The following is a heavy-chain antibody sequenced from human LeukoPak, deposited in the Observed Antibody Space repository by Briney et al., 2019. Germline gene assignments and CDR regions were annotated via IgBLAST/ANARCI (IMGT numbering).Heavy chain of an antibody. J-gene: IGHJ4*02. CDR3: ARDREVRGVIIATFDC. D-gene: IGHD3-10*01. V-gene: IGHV6-1*01. CDR2: TYYRSKWYN. Sequence: PSQTLSLTCAISGDSVSSNSAAWNWIRQSPSRGLEWLGRTYYRSKWYNDYAVSVKSRITINPDTSKNQFSLQLNSVTPEDTAVYYCARDREVRGVIIATFDCWGQGTLVTVSS. CDR1: GDSVSSNSAA.